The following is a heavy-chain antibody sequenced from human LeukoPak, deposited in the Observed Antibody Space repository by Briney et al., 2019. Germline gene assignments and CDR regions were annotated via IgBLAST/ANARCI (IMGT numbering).Heavy chain of an antibody. J-gene: IGHJ4*02. CDR2: ISSSSSYI. V-gene: IGHV3-21*01. D-gene: IGHD6-19*01. CDR1: GFTFSSYS. Sequence: GGSLRLSCAASGFTFSSYSVTWVRQAPGKGLEWVSSISSSSSYIYYADSVKGRFTISRDNAKNSLYLQMNSLRAEDRAVYYCARERGSVAGTLDTDYWGQGTLVTVSS. CDR3: ARERGSVAGTLDTDY.